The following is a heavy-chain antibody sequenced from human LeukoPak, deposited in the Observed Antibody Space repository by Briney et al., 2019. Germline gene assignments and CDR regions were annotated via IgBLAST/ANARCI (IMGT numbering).Heavy chain of an antibody. Sequence: SETLSLTCAVYGGSFSGYYWSWIRQPPGKGLEWIGEINHSGSTNYIPSLKSRVTISVDTSKNQFSLKLSSVTAADTAVYYCARGGIQLWPLDYWGQRTLVTVSS. D-gene: IGHD5-18*01. J-gene: IGHJ4*02. CDR2: INHSGST. CDR3: ARGGIQLWPLDY. V-gene: IGHV4-34*01. CDR1: GGSFSGYY.